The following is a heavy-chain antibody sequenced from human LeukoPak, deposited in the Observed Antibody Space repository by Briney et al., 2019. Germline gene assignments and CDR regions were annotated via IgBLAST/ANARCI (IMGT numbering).Heavy chain of an antibody. Sequence: PSETLSLTCAVSGGSITGYYWSWIRQPPGKGLEWIGRIYSSGTTNYNPSLKSRVTMSVDRSKNQFSLNLDSATAADTALYHCARDLYGYASDWYGGYYFDYWGQGTLVTVSS. CDR1: GGSITGYY. D-gene: IGHD2-2*01. CDR2: IYSSGTT. CDR3: ARDLYGYASDWYGGYYFDY. V-gene: IGHV4-4*07. J-gene: IGHJ4*02.